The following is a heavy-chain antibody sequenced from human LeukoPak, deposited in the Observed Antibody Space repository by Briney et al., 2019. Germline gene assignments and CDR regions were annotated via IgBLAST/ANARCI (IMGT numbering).Heavy chain of an antibody. CDR3: ARHSMGENCFDP. Sequence: SETLSLTCTVSGGSISSNSYYWSWIRQPAGKGLEWIGRIYSSGSTNYNPSLKSRVTISVDTSKNQFSLMLTSVTAADTSVYYCARHSMGENCFDPWGQGTLVTVSS. CDR1: GGSISSNSYY. D-gene: IGHD3-16*01. CDR2: IYSSGST. V-gene: IGHV4-61*02. J-gene: IGHJ5*02.